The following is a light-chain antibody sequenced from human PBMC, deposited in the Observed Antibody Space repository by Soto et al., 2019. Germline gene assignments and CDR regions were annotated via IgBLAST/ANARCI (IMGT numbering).Light chain of an antibody. V-gene: IGKV1-5*03. CDR2: KAS. Sequence: DIQMTQSPSTLSGSVGDRVTITCRASQTISSWLAWYQQKPGKAPKLLIYKASTLKSGVPSRFSGSGSGTEFNLTISSLQPDDFATYYCQHYNSYSEAFGQGPKVDIK. CDR3: QHYNSYSEA. CDR1: QTISSW. J-gene: IGKJ1*01.